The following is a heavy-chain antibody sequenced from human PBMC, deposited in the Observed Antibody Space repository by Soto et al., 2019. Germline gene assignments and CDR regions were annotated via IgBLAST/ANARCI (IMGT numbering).Heavy chain of an antibody. CDR1: GFTFSSYA. V-gene: IGHV3-23*01. CDR3: AKITGATIYYGMDV. CDR2: ISGSGGST. J-gene: IGHJ6*02. D-gene: IGHD1-7*01. Sequence: PGGSLRLSCAASGFTFSSYAMSWVRQAPGKGLEWVSAISGSGGSTYYADSVKGRFTISRDNSKNTLYLQMNSLGAEDTAVYYCAKITGATIYYGMDVWGQGTTVTVSS.